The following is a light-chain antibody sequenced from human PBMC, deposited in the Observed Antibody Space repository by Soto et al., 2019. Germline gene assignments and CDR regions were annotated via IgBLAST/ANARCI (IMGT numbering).Light chain of an antibody. Sequence: DIVMTQSPDSLAVSLGERATINCKSSQSVLYSSNNKNYLAWYQQKPGQPPKLLIHWASTRKSGVPDRFSGSGSGTDFTLTISSLQAEDVAVYYCQQYSSSPLTFGGGTKVEIK. CDR2: WAS. CDR3: QQYSSSPLT. V-gene: IGKV4-1*01. CDR1: QSVLYSSNNKNY. J-gene: IGKJ4*01.